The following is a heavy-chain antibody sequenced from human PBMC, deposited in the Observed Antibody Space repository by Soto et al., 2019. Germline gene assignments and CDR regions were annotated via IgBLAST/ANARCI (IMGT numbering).Heavy chain of an antibody. V-gene: IGHV4-30-4*01. J-gene: IGHJ6*02. CDR3: ARDDYSHFAYYGMDV. Sequence: QVQLQASGPGLVKPSQTLSLTCTVSGDSISSVDHYWSWFRQPPGKGLEWIGYIYHSGSTYYNPSLRSRVTISIDTTKNQFSLRLSSVTVEDTAVYYCARDDYSHFAYYGMDVWGQGTTVTGSS. CDR2: IYHSGST. D-gene: IGHD4-4*01. CDR1: GDSISSVDHY.